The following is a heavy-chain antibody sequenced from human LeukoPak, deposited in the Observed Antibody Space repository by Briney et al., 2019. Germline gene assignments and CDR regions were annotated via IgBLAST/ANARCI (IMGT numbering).Heavy chain of an antibody. J-gene: IGHJ4*02. D-gene: IGHD3-10*01. Sequence: GSLSLSCAASGFTFSDYYMSWIRQAPGKGLEWVSYISSSGSTIYYADSVKGRFTISRDNAKNSLYLQMNSLRAEDTAVYYCASCLGALLWFGEPWGQGTLVTVSS. CDR2: ISSSGSTI. V-gene: IGHV3-11*01. CDR1: GFTFSDYY. CDR3: ASCLGALLWFGEP.